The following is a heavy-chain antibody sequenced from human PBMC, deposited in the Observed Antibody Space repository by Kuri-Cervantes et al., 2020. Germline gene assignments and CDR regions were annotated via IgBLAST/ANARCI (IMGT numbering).Heavy chain of an antibody. CDR3: AKGAGPLYYYFDY. CDR2: ISWNSDSI. Sequence: LSLTCATSGFTFEDYALHWVRQRPGRGPEWVSGISWNSDSIGYGDSVKGRFTIARDNAKNSLYLQMNSLRDEDTALYYCAKGAGPLYYYFDYWGQGTLVTVSS. D-gene: IGHD6-19*01. V-gene: IGHV3-9*01. J-gene: IGHJ4*02. CDR1: GFTFEDYA.